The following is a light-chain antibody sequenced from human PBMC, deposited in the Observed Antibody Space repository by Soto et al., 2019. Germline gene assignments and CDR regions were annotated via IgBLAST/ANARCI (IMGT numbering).Light chain of an antibody. CDR2: DAS. CDR3: HQRSNWPPFT. Sequence: EIVLTQSPATLSLSPGERATLSCRASQSVSSYLAWYQQKPGQAPRLLIYDASNRATGIPARFSGSGSGTDFTLTISSLEPEDFAVYYCHQRSNWPPFTFGHGTKVDIK. J-gene: IGKJ3*01. CDR1: QSVSSY. V-gene: IGKV3-11*01.